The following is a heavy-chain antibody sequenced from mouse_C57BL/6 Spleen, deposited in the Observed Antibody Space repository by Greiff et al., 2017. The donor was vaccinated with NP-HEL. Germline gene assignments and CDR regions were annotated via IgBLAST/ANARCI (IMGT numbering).Heavy chain of an antibody. CDR3: ARGKDDGYFAMDY. V-gene: IGHV1-82*01. D-gene: IGHD2-3*01. Sequence: QVQLKESGPELVKPGASVKISCKASGYAFSSSWMNWVKQRPGKGLEWIGRIYPGDGDTNYNGKFKGKATLTADKSSSTAYMQLSSLTSEDSAVYFCARGKDDGYFAMDYWGQGTSVTVSS. CDR1: GYAFSSSW. J-gene: IGHJ4*01. CDR2: IYPGDGDT.